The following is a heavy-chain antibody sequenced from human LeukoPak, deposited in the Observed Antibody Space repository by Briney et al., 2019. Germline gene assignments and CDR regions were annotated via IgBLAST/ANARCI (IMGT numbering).Heavy chain of an antibody. CDR1: GGSISNYY. CDR2: IYYSGST. D-gene: IGHD3-3*01. J-gene: IGHJ6*02. Sequence: PSETLSLTCTVSGGSISNYYWSWIRQPPGKGLEWIGYIYYSGSTNYNPSLKSRVTISVDTSKNQFSLNLSSVTAADTAMYYCARIYYDFWSGYSLNYYYYGMDVWGQGTTVTVSS. V-gene: IGHV4-59*01. CDR3: ARIYYDFWSGYSLNYYYYGMDV.